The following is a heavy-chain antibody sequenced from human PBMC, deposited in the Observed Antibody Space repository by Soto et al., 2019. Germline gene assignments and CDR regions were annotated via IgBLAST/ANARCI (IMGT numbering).Heavy chain of an antibody. CDR2: IKSKTDGGTT. J-gene: IGHJ4*02. V-gene: IGHV3-15*01. D-gene: IGHD6-13*01. CDR3: TTGLAAAGSEQNDY. CDR1: GFTFSNAW. Sequence: GGSLRLSCAASGFTFSNAWMSWVRQAPGKGLEWVGRIKSKTDGGTTDYAAPVKGRFTISRDDSKNTLYLQMNSLKTEDTAVYYCTTGLAAAGSEQNDYWGQGTLVTVSS.